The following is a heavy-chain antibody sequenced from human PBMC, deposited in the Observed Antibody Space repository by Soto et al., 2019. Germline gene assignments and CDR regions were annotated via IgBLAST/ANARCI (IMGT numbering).Heavy chain of an antibody. Sequence: PSETLSLTCAVSGASISSDTYYWGWIRQPPGRGLEWIGSIYFTGSTYYNPSLKSRVTMSLDTSRNQYSLKLTSVTAADTAAYYCAGHEPSALIPAPGGQFDIWGRGTLVTVSS. CDR1: GASISSDTYY. V-gene: IGHV4-39*01. CDR2: IYFTGST. J-gene: IGHJ2*01. CDR3: AGHEPSALIPAPGGQFDI. D-gene: IGHD6-13*01.